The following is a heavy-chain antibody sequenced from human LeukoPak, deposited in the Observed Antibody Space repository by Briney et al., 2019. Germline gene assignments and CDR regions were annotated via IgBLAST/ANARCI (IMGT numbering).Heavy chain of an antibody. CDR3: AKTDYSNYYVDY. V-gene: IGHV3-23*01. Sequence: GGSLRLSCAASGLTFSSYAMSWVRQAPGKGLEWVSTISGSGGNTYYADSVKGRFTISRDNSKNTLYLQMDSLGADDTAVYYCAKTDYSNYYVDYWGQGTLVTVSS. CDR1: GLTFSSYA. CDR2: ISGSGGNT. J-gene: IGHJ4*02. D-gene: IGHD4-11*01.